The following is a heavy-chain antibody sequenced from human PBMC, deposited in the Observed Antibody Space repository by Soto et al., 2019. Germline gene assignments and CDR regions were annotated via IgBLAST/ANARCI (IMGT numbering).Heavy chain of an antibody. J-gene: IGHJ5*02. V-gene: IGHV3-7*01. CDR1: GLTFSSYW. CDR2: IKQDGSEK. Sequence: GGSLRLSCAASGLTFSSYWMTWVRQAPGKGLEWVANIKQDGSEKYYVDYVKGRFTISRDNAKNSLYLQMSNLRVEDTAVYYCARGEAIGDDPWGHGTLVTVSS. D-gene: IGHD3-10*01. CDR3: ARGEAIGDDP.